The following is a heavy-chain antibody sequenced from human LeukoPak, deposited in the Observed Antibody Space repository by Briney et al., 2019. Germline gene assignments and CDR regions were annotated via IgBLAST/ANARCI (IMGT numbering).Heavy chain of an antibody. CDR2: IYHSGST. V-gene: IGHV4-30-2*01. Sequence: SQTLSLTCAVSGGSISSGGYSWSWIRQPPGKGLEWIGYIYHSGSTYYNPSLKSRVTISVDRSKNQFSLKLSSVTAADTAVYYCVGGAPNWGFDYWGQGTLVTVSS. J-gene: IGHJ4*02. CDR3: VGGAPNWGFDY. D-gene: IGHD7-27*01. CDR1: GGSISSGGYS.